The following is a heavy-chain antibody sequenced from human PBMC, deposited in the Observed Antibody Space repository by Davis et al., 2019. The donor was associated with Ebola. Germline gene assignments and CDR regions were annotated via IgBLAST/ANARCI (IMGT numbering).Heavy chain of an antibody. J-gene: IGHJ4*02. Sequence: GGSLRLSCAASGFTFNIFDMHWVRQAPGKGLEWVAVIWYDGGRKYYADSVKGRFTISRDNSKNTLYLQMNSLRAEDTAVYSCARDEVYTNYGSRFDFWGQGTLVAVSS. CDR2: IWYDGGRK. D-gene: IGHD4-11*01. CDR1: GFTFNIFD. CDR3: ARDEVYTNYGSRFDF. V-gene: IGHV3-33*01.